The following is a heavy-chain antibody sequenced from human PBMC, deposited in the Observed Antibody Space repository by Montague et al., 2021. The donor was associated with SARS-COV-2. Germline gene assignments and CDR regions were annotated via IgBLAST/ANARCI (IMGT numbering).Heavy chain of an antibody. J-gene: IGHJ6*02. CDR2: INHSGST. Sequence: SETLSLTCAVYGGSFSGYYWSWIRQPPGKGLEWIGEINHSGSTNYNPSLKSRVTISVDTSKNQFSLKLSSVTAADTAVYYCARGRTVTTFYYYYYCGMDVWGQGTTVTVSS. D-gene: IGHD4-17*01. CDR1: GGSFSGYY. V-gene: IGHV4-34*01. CDR3: ARGRTVTTFYYYYYCGMDV.